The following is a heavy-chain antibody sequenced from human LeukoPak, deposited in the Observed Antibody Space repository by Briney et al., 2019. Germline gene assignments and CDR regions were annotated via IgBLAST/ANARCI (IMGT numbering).Heavy chain of an antibody. CDR3: AKDMRGGYNMEYYFDY. CDR2: MSGSGGGT. Sequence: GGSLRLSCAVSGFTFSYYAMSWVRQAPGKGLEWVSTMSGSGGGTYYADSVKGRFTISRDNSKNTLYLQMNSLRAEDTAVYYCAKDMRGGYNMEYYFDYWGQGTLVTVSS. V-gene: IGHV3-23*01. D-gene: IGHD5-24*01. J-gene: IGHJ4*02. CDR1: GFTFSYYA.